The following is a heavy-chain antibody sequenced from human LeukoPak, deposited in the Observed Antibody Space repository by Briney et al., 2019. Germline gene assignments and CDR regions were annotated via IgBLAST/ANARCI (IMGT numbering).Heavy chain of an antibody. V-gene: IGHV3-74*01. J-gene: IGHJ6*02. CDR3: AREGVWRQQLVDYYYGMDV. CDR2: INSDGSST. D-gene: IGHD6-13*01. Sequence: GGAPSLSCAASGFTFSSYWMYWVRQAPGKGLVWASRINSDGSSTSYADSVKGRFTISRDNAKNTLYLQMNSLRAEDTAVYYCAREGVWRQQLVDYYYGMDVWGQGTTVTVSS. CDR1: GFTFSSYW.